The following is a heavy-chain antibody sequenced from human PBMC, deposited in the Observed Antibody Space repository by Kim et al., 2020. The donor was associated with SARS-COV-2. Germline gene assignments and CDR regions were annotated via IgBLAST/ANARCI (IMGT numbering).Heavy chain of an antibody. D-gene: IGHD3-10*01. J-gene: IGHJ4*02. CDR3: AKEGYGSGYFDY. Sequence: GHADSVKGRSTISRNNAKNSLYLQMNSLRAGDTALYYCAKEGYGSGYFDYWGQGTLVTVSS. V-gene: IGHV3-9*01.